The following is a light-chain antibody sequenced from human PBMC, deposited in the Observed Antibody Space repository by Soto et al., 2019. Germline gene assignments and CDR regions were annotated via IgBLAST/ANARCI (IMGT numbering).Light chain of an antibody. J-gene: IGLJ2*01. CDR3: TSYASGSSHVV. V-gene: IGLV2-14*01. CDR2: DVN. Sequence: QSALTQPASVSGSPGQSITLSCTGTSSDIGGYDYVSWYQRHPGKAPKLIIYDVNNRPSGVSNRFSGSKSGHTASLTISGLQAEDEADYYCTSYASGSSHVVFGGGTKVTVL. CDR1: SSDIGGYDY.